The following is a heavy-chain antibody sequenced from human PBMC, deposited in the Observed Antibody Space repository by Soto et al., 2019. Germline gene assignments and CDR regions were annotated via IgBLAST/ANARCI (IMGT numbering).Heavy chain of an antibody. D-gene: IGHD5-12*01. V-gene: IGHV3-74*01. J-gene: IGHJ6*03. CDR3: ARVGSDDYYYYYYMDV. Sequence: GGSLRLSCAASGFTFSGYWMHWVRQAPGKGLVWVSRINSDGSSTSYADSVKGRFTISRDNAKNTLYLQMNSLRAEDTAVYYCARVGSDDYYYYYYMDVWGKGTTVTVSS. CDR1: GFTFSGYW. CDR2: INSDGSST.